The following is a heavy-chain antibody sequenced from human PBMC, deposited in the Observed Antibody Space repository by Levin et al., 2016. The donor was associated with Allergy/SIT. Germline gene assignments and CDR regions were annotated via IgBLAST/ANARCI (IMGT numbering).Heavy chain of an antibody. J-gene: IGHJ6*03. CDR3: ARGGVPTIWNYRYMDV. D-gene: IGHD5-12*01. CDR2: IKQDGSEK. V-gene: IGHV3-7*01. CDR1: GFTFSSYW. Sequence: GESLKISCAASGFTFSSYWMSWVRQAPGKGLEWVANIKQDGSEKYYVDSVKGRFTISRDNAKNSLYLQMNSLRAEDTAVYYCARGGVPTIWNYRYMDVWGKGTTVTVSS.